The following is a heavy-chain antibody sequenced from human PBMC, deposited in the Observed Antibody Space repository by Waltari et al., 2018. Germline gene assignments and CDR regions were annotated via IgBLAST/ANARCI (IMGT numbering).Heavy chain of an antibody. V-gene: IGHV3-74*03. J-gene: IGHJ4*02. CDR3: LGGAGWLTDY. CDR2: INSDGSNT. CDR1: ACAVTSYR. Sequence: EVQLVESGGALVQSGGSLRLSCAATACAVTSYRMQWVRQVPGKGLVWVSLINSDGSNTEYADSVKGRFTISRDNAKNSLYLQMNSLRVXXTAVYYCLGGAGWLTDYWGQGTLVTVSS. D-gene: IGHD2-15*01.